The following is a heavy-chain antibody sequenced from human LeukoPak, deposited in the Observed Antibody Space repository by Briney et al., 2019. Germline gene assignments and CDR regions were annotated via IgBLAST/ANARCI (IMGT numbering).Heavy chain of an antibody. CDR1: GGSIDITNY. Sequence: PPGTLSLTCAVSGGSIDITNYRSWVRQAPGKGLEGIGEISHSGTTNYSPSLRSRVAMSLDRANNQFSLNLTSVTDADTAVYYCTRENRPFCPFAYWGQGVLVTVSS. J-gene: IGHJ4*02. V-gene: IGHV4-4*03. D-gene: IGHD2/OR15-2a*01. CDR2: ISHSGTT. CDR3: TRENRPFCPFAY.